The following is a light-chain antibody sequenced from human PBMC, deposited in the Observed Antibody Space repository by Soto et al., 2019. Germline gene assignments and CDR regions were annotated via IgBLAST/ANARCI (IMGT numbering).Light chain of an antibody. CDR1: ISDVGGYNY. V-gene: IGLV2-14*01. CDR2: EVS. Sequence: QSLLTQPASVSGSPGQSITISCTGTISDVGGYNYVSWYQQHPGKAPKLMIYEVSNRPSGVSNRFSGSKYGNTASLTISGLQAEDEADYYCRSYTSSSTLYVFGTGTKVTVL. J-gene: IGLJ1*01. CDR3: RSYTSSSTLYV.